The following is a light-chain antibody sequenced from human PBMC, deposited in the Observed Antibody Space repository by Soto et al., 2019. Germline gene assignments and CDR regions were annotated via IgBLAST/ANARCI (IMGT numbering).Light chain of an antibody. CDR3: QKCYSSPLS. Sequence: DIVMTQSPDSLAGSLGERATINCKSSQSVLHSSNNKNYLAWYQQKPGQPPNLLIYWASTRESGVPDRFGGSGSGTDFTLTLSTQQAEDESFYYCQKCYSSPLSFGGGTKVEIK. CDR1: QSVLHSSNNKNY. J-gene: IGKJ4*01. V-gene: IGKV4-1*01. CDR2: WAS.